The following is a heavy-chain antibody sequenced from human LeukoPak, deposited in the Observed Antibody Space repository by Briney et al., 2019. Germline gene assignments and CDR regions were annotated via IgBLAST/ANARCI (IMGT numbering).Heavy chain of an antibody. Sequence: PSETLSLTCTVSGGSVSSGSYYWSWIRQPPGKGLEWIGYIYYSGSTYYNPSLKSRVTISVDTSKNQFSLKLSSVTAADTAVYYCTRRAGGYQPDYWGQGTLVTVSS. D-gene: IGHD1-26*01. J-gene: IGHJ4*02. CDR1: GGSVSSGSYY. V-gene: IGHV4-39*01. CDR3: TRRAGGYQPDY. CDR2: IYYSGST.